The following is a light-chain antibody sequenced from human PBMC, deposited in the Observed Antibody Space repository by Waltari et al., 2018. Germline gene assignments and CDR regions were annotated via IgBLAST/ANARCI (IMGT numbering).Light chain of an antibody. V-gene: IGKV1-39*01. J-gene: IGKJ3*01. CDR2: AAS. Sequence: DIQMTQSPSSLSASVGDRVTISCRASQSVSRYLNWYQQKPGKAPKLLIYAASSLESGVPSRFSGSGSGTDFTLTISSLQPDDFATYYCQESHSFPFTFGPGTKVDLK. CDR3: QESHSFPFT. CDR1: QSVSRY.